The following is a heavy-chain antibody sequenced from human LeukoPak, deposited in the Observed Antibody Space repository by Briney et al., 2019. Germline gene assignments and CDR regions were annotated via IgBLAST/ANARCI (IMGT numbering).Heavy chain of an antibody. Sequence: GGSLRLSCAVSGFSFRNYWMGWVRQAPGKGLELVANTKPDGSAGYYADPVRGRITASRDNANNLLYLQMNRLRAEGTAVYYCTRDGGLHTNFDYWGQGTLLTVSS. CDR3: TRDGGLHTNFDY. V-gene: IGHV3-7*01. CDR2: TKPDGSAG. D-gene: IGHD2-15*01. J-gene: IGHJ4*02. CDR1: GFSFRNYW.